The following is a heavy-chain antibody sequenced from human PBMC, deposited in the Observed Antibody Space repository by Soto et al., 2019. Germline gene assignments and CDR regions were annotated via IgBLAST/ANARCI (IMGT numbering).Heavy chain of an antibody. J-gene: IGHJ5*02. CDR2: IHYSGST. Sequence: PSETLSLTCTVSGGSISSYYWSWIRQPPGKGLEWIGYIHYSGSTNYNPSLKSRVTISVDTSKNQFSLKLSSVTAADTAVYYCASSLYNWNYRSWFDPWGQGTLVTVSS. CDR3: ASSLYNWNYRSWFDP. CDR1: GGSISSYY. V-gene: IGHV4-59*01. D-gene: IGHD1-7*01.